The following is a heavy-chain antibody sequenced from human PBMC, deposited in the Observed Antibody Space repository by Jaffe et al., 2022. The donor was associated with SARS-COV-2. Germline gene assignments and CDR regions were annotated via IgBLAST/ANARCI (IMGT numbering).Heavy chain of an antibody. CDR2: ISYDGSNK. V-gene: IGHV3-30-3*01. CDR1: GFTFSSYA. D-gene: IGHD3-3*01. CDR3: AREGWSDYDFWSGYSSSFDY. Sequence: QVQLVESGGGVVQPGRSLRLSCAASGFTFSSYAMHWVRQAPGKGLEWVAVISYDGSNKYYADSVKGRFTISRDNSKNTLYLQMNSLRAEDTAVYYCAREGWSDYDFWSGYSSSFDYWGQGTLVTVSS. J-gene: IGHJ4*02.